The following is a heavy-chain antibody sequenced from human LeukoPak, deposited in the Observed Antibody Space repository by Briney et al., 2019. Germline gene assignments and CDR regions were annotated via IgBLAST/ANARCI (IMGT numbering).Heavy chain of an antibody. CDR2: IGTAGGT. V-gene: IGHV3-13*01. D-gene: IGHD3-22*01. Sequence: GGPLRLSCAASGFTFSSYDMHWVRQATGKGLEWVSAIGTAGGTYYPGSVKGRFTISRENAKNSLYLQMNSLRAGDTAVYYCARGRYYYDSSGYSPTLNWFDPWGQGTLVTVSS. CDR3: ARGRYYYDSSGYSPTLNWFDP. J-gene: IGHJ5*02. CDR1: GFTFSSYD.